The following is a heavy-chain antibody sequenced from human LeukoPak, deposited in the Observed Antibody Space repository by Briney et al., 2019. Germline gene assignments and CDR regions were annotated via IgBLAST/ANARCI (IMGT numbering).Heavy chain of an antibody. D-gene: IGHD3-10*01. Sequence: GASVKVSCKASGYTFTGYYIHWVRQAPGQGLEWMGWINPNSGGTNYAQKFQGRVTMTRDTSISTAYMELSRLKSDDTAVYYCARLLPSRITMVRGASYYFDYWGQGTLVTVSS. CDR2: INPNSGGT. CDR1: GYTFTGYY. V-gene: IGHV1-2*02. CDR3: ARLLPSRITMVRGASYYFDY. J-gene: IGHJ4*02.